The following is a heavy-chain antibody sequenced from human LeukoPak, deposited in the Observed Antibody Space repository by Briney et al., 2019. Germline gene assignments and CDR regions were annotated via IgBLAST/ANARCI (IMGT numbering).Heavy chain of an antibody. CDR2: ISGSGAST. CDR1: GFTFSSYA. Sequence: RGSLRLSCAASGFTFSSYAMIWVRQAPGKGLEWVSAISGSGASTYYADSVKGRFTISRDISKNTLYLQMNSLRAEDTAVYYCAKGGAAVGTRNNWFDPWGQGTLVTVSS. D-gene: IGHD6-13*01. CDR3: AKGGAAVGTRNNWFDP. J-gene: IGHJ5*02. V-gene: IGHV3-23*01.